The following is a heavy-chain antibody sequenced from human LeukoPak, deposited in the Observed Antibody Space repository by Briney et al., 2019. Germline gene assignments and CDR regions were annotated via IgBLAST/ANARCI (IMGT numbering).Heavy chain of an antibody. CDR1: GGSISSGGYS. J-gene: IGHJ6*02. V-gene: IGHV4-30-2*01. D-gene: IGHD6-13*01. CDR2: IYHSGST. CDR3: ARARCSSSWYIYYYYYGMDV. Sequence: KPSETLSLTCAVSGGSISSGGYSWSWIRQPPGKGLEWIGYIYHSGSTYYNPSLKSRVTISVVRSKNQFSLKLSSVTAADTAVYYCARARCSSSWYIYYYYYGMDVWGQGTTVTVSS.